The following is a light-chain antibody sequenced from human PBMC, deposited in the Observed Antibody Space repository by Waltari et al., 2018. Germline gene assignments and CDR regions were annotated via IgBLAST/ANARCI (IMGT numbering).Light chain of an antibody. CDR1: VVAKKY. V-gene: IGLV3-27*01. CDR2: KDT. CDR3: YSAADNNRLV. Sequence: SYELTQPSSVSVSPGQTARITCPGHVVAKKYARWFQQMPGQAPVLGIYKDTERPSGIRERFSGSTSGTTVTLTGSGAQVEDEADYYCYSAADNNRLVFGGGTKLTVL. J-gene: IGLJ2*01.